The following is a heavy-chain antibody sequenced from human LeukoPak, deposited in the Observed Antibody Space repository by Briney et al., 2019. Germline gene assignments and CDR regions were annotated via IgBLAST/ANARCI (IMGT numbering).Heavy chain of an antibody. J-gene: IGHJ4*02. Sequence: PSETLSLTCAVYGGSFSGYYWSWIRQPPGKGLEWIGEINHSGSTNYNPSLKSRVTISVDTSMNQFSLKLSSVTAADTAVYYCARGRLYYDFWSGYHHFGYWGQGTLVTVSS. CDR2: INHSGST. CDR1: GGSFSGYY. D-gene: IGHD3-3*01. CDR3: ARGRLYYDFWSGYHHFGY. V-gene: IGHV4-34*01.